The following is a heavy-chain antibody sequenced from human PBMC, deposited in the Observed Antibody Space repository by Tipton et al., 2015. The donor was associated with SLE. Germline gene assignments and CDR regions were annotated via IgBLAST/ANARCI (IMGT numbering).Heavy chain of an antibody. Sequence: QSGAEVKKPGSSVKVSCKASGGTFSSYAISWVRQAPGQGLEWMGWISAYNGNTNYAQKLQGRVTMTTDTSTSTAYMELRSLRSDDTAVYYCASVWGSYGEDYWGQGTLVTVSS. CDR2: ISAYNGNT. V-gene: IGHV1-18*01. CDR3: ASVWGSYGEDY. CDR1: GGTFSSYA. J-gene: IGHJ4*02. D-gene: IGHD3-16*01.